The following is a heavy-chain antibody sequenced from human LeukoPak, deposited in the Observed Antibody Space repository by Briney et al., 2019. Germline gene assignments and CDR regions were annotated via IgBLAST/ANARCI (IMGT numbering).Heavy chain of an antibody. CDR3: ARDSELKVGGSFDY. D-gene: IGHD3-16*01. Sequence: GGSLRLSCTASGFTFSNYGMHWVRQAPNKGLEWVAIIWYDGSNQYYADSVKGRFTVSKDSSKNTMYLQMNSLRAEDTAVYYCARDSELKVGGSFDYWGQGTLVTVSS. CDR2: IWYDGSNQ. CDR1: GFTFSNYG. V-gene: IGHV3-33*01. J-gene: IGHJ4*02.